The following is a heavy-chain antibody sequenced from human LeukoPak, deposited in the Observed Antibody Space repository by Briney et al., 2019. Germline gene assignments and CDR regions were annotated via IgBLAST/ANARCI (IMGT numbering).Heavy chain of an antibody. CDR3: ASVTEGY. CDR1: EFTFTTYS. Sequence: GGSLRLSCAASEFTFTTYSMSWVRQAPGKGLEWLSSITSTSSTMYYADSVKGRFTISRDNAKNSLYLQMNSLRDEDTAVYYCASVTEGYWGQGTLVTVSS. D-gene: IGHD2-21*02. J-gene: IGHJ4*02. V-gene: IGHV3-48*02. CDR2: ITSTSSTM.